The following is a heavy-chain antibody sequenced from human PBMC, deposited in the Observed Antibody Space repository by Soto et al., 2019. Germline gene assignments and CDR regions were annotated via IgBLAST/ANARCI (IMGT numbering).Heavy chain of an antibody. CDR1: GFTFNTYA. Sequence: GGSLRLSCAASGFTFNTYAMYWVRQTPGKGLEWVAEIWHDGSNKYYADSVKGRFTISRDNSKNTVSLQMNSLRAEDTGVYYCAREYSLAVVLPGYWGQGTLVTGSS. CDR2: IWHDGSNK. V-gene: IGHV3-33*01. CDR3: AREYSLAVVLPGY. J-gene: IGHJ4*02. D-gene: IGHD2-2*01.